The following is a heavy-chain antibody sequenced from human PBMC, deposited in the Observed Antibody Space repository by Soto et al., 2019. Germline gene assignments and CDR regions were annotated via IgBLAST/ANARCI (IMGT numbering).Heavy chain of an antibody. D-gene: IGHD2-2*01. Sequence: QVQLVESGGGVVQPGRSLRLSCPASGFTFSSYGMHWVPQAQGTGLGWVAVISYGGSNKYYADSVKGRLTISRDNSKNAPYRQMNNLRAEDTAVYYCAKDNCISTSCYRLYNWFDPWGQGTLVTVSS. J-gene: IGHJ5*02. CDR2: ISYGGSNK. CDR3: AKDNCISTSCYRLYNWFDP. V-gene: IGHV3-30*18. CDR1: GFTFSSYG.